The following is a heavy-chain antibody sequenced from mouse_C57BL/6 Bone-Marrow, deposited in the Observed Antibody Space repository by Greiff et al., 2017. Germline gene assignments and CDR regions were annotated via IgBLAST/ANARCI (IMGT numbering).Heavy chain of an antibody. CDR1: GYSFTDYN. CDR2: ITPNYGTT. J-gene: IGHJ1*03. Sequence: VQLQQSGPELVKPGASVKISCKASGYSFTDYNMNWVKQSNGKSLEWIGVITPNYGTTSYTQKFKGKATLTVDQSSSTAYMQLNSLTSEDSAVYYCEGYYYGRSPYWYCDVWGTGTTVTVSS. CDR3: EGYYYGRSPYWYCDV. V-gene: IGHV1-39*01. D-gene: IGHD1-1*01.